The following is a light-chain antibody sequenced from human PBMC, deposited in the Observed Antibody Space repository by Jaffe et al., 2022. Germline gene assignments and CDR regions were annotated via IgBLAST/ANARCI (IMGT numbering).Light chain of an antibody. CDR1: QSVSSSY. CDR2: GAS. J-gene: IGKJ4*01. Sequence: EIVLTQSPGTLSLSPGERATLSCRASQSVSSSYLAWYQQKPGQAPRLLIYGASSRATGIPDRFSGSGSGTDFTLTISRLEPEDFAVYYCQQYGIWALTFGGGTKVEIK. CDR3: QQYGIWALT. V-gene: IGKV3-20*01.